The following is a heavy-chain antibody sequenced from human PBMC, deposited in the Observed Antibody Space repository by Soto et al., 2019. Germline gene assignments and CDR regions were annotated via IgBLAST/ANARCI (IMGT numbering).Heavy chain of an antibody. CDR3: ARDLRDCSSTSCYLGYYYYGMDV. V-gene: IGHV1-69*01. CDR2: IIPIFGTA. CDR1: GGTFSSYA. D-gene: IGHD2-2*01. Sequence: SCKASGGTFSSYAISWVRQAPGQGLEWMGGIIPIFGTANYAQKFQGRVTITADESTSTAYMELSSLRSEDTAVYYCARDLRDCSSTSCYLGYYYYGMDVWGQGTTVTVSS. J-gene: IGHJ6*02.